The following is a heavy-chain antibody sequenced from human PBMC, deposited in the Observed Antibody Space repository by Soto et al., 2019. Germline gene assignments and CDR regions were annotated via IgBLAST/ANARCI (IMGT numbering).Heavy chain of an antibody. CDR3: AKGLSRAGMVRATSS. V-gene: IGHV3-23*01. CDR1: GLTFSSSA. J-gene: IGHJ5*01. CDR2: ISGSGGST. Sequence: XVSLRLSCAASGLTFSSSAMSLVRQASGKGLEWVSAISGSGGSTYYADSVKGRFTISRHNSKNTLYLQMNSLRAEDTAVYYFAKGLSRAGMVRATSSLGQGALVTVSS. D-gene: IGHD3-10*01.